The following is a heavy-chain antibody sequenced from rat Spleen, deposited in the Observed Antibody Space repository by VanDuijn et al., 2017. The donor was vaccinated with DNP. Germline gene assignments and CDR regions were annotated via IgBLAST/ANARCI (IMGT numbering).Heavy chain of an antibody. J-gene: IGHJ3*01. CDR3: ARSDSYGFPY. CDR2: INYDGSST. Sequence: EVQLVESGGGLVQPGNSLKLSCAASGFTFSNYGMAWVRQAPKKGLEWVAYINYDGSSTYYRDSVKGRFTISRDNAKSTLYLQMDSLRSEDTATYYCARSDSYGFPYWGQGTLVTVSS. D-gene: IGHD1-2*01. V-gene: IGHV5-17*01. CDR1: GFTFSNYG.